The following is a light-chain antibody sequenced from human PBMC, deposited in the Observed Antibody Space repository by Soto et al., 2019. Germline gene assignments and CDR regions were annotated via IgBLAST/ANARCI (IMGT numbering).Light chain of an antibody. CDR2: AAS. Sequence: DIQMTQSPSSLSASVGGRVTITCRASQSISSYLNWYQQKPGKAPKLLIYAASSLQSGVPSRFSGSGSGTDLTLTISSLQPEDFATYYCQQSYSTVWTFXQGIKVDIK. V-gene: IGKV1-39*01. CDR1: QSISSY. J-gene: IGKJ1*01. CDR3: QQSYSTVWT.